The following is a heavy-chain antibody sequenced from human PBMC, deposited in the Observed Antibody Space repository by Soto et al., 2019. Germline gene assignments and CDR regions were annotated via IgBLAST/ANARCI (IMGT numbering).Heavy chain of an antibody. J-gene: IGHJ5*02. CDR1: GGYIVSGVYS. CDR2: ACPRGST. V-gene: IGHV4-30-2*01. CDR3: AIVAGSGWYDA. Sequence: KPSETLSLTCAVSGGYIVSGVYSWSWIRQPPGKGLEWIGTACPRGSTYYDPSLKSRVTISLDLSKNQFSLNLNSVTAADTAVYYCAIVAGSGWYDAWGQGTLVTSP. D-gene: IGHD6-19*01.